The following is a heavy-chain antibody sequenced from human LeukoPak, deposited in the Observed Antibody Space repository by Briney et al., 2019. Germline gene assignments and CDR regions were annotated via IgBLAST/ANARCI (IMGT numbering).Heavy chain of an antibody. CDR1: GFTVSSYA. CDR3: AKAGVIAIPFDY. D-gene: IGHD2-21*01. Sequence: PGGSLRLSCAAAGFTVSSYAMSWVRHAPGKGLEWVSAISGSGGSTYYADSVKGRFTISRDNPKTTLYLQMNSLRAEDTGVYYCAKAGVIAIPFDYWGQGTLVTVSS. J-gene: IGHJ4*02. V-gene: IGHV3-23*01. CDR2: ISGSGGST.